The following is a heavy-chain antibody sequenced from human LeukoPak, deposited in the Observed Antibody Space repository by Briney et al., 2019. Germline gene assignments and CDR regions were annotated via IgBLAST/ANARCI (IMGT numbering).Heavy chain of an antibody. V-gene: IGHV4-39*01. D-gene: IGHD3-9*01. CDR2: IYYSGST. Sequence: SETLSLTCTVSGGSISSSSYYWGWFRQPPGKGLEWIGSIYYSGSTYYNPSPKSRVTISVDTSKNQFSLKLSSVTAADTAVYYCARHGDILTGYELAFDIWGQGTMVTVSS. CDR3: ARHGDILTGYELAFDI. J-gene: IGHJ3*02. CDR1: GGSISSSSYY.